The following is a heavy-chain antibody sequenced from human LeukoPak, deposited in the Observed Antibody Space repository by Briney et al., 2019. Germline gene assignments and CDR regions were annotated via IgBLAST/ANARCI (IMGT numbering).Heavy chain of an antibody. CDR3: ARDPGGSFLFDY. V-gene: IGHV4-59*01. CDR1: GGSISSYY. CDR2: IYYSGST. Sequence: PSETLSLTCTVSGGSISSYYWSWIRQPPGKGLEWIGYIYYSGSTNYNPSLKSRVTISVDTPKNQFSLKLSSVTAADTAVYYCARDPGGSFLFDYWGQGTLVTVSS. J-gene: IGHJ4*02. D-gene: IGHD1-26*01.